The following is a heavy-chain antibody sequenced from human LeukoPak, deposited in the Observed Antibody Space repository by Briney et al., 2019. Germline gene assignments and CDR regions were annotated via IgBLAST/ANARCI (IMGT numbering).Heavy chain of an antibody. J-gene: IGHJ6*02. CDR1: GGTFSSYA. Sequence: ASVKVSCKACGGTFSSYAISWVRQAPGQGLEWMGRIIPILGIANYAQKFQGRVTITADKSTSTAYMELSSLRSEDTAVYYCARTYYDILTGQPNSYYYYYGMDVRGQGTTVTVSS. V-gene: IGHV1-69*04. CDR2: IIPILGIA. CDR3: ARTYYDILTGQPNSYYYYYGMDV. D-gene: IGHD3-9*01.